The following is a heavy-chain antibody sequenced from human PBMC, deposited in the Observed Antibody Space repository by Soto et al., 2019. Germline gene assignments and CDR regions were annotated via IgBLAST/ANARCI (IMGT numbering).Heavy chain of an antibody. CDR3: ARDKDKAATSYYYYGMDV. J-gene: IGHJ6*02. D-gene: IGHD6-25*01. CDR1: GGTFSSYA. Sequence: ASVKVSCKASGGTFSSYAISWVRQAPGQGLEWMGGIIPIFGTANYAQKFQGRVTITADESTSTAYMELSSLRSEDTAVYYCARDKDKAATSYYYYGMDVWGQGTTVTVSS. V-gene: IGHV1-69*13. CDR2: IIPIFGTA.